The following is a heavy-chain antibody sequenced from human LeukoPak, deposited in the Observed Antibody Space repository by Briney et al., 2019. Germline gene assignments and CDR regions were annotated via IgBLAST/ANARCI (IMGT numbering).Heavy chain of an antibody. D-gene: IGHD5-12*01. J-gene: IGHJ4*02. CDR1: GFTFSNYW. CDR3: AKIPSATENFDY. V-gene: IGHV3-74*01. Sequence: GGSLRLSCAASGFTFSNYWMHWVRQAPGKGLIWVSRINSDGSTTTYADSVKGRFTISRDNAKNTLYLQMDSLRAEDTAIYYCAKIPSATENFDYWGQGTLIMVSS. CDR2: INSDGSTT.